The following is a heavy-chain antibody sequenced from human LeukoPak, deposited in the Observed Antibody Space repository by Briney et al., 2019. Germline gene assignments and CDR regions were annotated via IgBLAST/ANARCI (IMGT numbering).Heavy chain of an antibody. CDR2: ITGSEDTT. CDR1: GFIFRNYA. J-gene: IGHJ4*02. D-gene: IGHD1-26*01. Sequence: GGSLRLSCAASGFIFRNYAMSWVRQAPGKGLEWVSAITGSEDTTSYADSVKGRFAISRDNSKNTLFLQMSSLRAEDTAVYYCARDRVGATDYFDYWGQGTLVTVSS. V-gene: IGHV3-23*01. CDR3: ARDRVGATDYFDY.